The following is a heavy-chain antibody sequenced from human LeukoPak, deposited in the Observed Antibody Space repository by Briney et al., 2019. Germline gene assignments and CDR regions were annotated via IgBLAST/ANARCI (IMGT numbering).Heavy chain of an antibody. CDR2: ISWNSGSI. J-gene: IGHJ4*02. CDR3: AKGYYDFWSGYSAFDY. CDR1: GFTFDDYA. D-gene: IGHD3-3*01. Sequence: GGSLRLSCAASGFTFDDYAMHWVRQAPGKGLEWVSVISWNSGSIGYADSVKGRFTISRDNAKNSLYLQMNSLRAEDMALYYCAKGYYDFWSGYSAFDYWGQGTLVTVSS. V-gene: IGHV3-9*03.